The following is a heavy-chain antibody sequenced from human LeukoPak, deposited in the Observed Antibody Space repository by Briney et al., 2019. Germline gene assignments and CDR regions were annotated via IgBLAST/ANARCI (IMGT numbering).Heavy chain of an antibody. D-gene: IGHD4-23*01. Sequence: SETLSLTCTVSGGSISSFYWSWIRQPPGKGLEWIGYIYYRGNTQYKPSLKSRVTISVDTSKNQFSLRLTSVTAADTAVYYCARDLDYGGSSIWYFDLWGRGTLVTVSS. CDR2: IYYRGNT. CDR3: ARDLDYGGSSIWYFDL. CDR1: GGSISSFY. V-gene: IGHV4-59*01. J-gene: IGHJ2*01.